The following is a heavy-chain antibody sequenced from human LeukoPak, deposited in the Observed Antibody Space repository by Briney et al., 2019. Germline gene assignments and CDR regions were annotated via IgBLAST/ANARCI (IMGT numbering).Heavy chain of an antibody. J-gene: IGHJ6*02. V-gene: IGHV1-69*04. D-gene: IGHD2-15*01. CDR1: GGTFSAYP. CDR3: AREGYCSGGSCLYYYYGMDV. CDR2: IIPILGIA. Sequence: SVKVSCKASGGTFSAYPISWVRQAPGQGLEWMGRIIPILGIANYAQKFQGRVTITADKSTSTAYMELSSLRSEDTAVYYCAREGYCSGGSCLYYYYGMDVWGQGTTVTVSS.